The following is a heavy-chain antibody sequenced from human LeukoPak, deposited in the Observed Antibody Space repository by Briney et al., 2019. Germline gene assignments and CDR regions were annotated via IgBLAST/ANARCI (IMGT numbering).Heavy chain of an antibody. V-gene: IGHV4-39*01. Sequence: PSETLSLTCTVSGGSISSSSYYWGWIRQPPGKGLEWIGSIYYSGSTYYNPSLKSRVTISVDTSKNQFSLKLSSVTAADTAVYYCARALSSTSSINWFDPWGQEPWSPSPQ. CDR2: IYYSGST. CDR3: ARALSSTSSINWFDP. D-gene: IGHD2-2*01. CDR1: GGSISSSSYY. J-gene: IGHJ5*02.